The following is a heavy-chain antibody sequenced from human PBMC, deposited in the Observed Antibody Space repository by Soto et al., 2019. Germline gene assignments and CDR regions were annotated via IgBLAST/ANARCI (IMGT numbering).Heavy chain of an antibody. Sequence: GGSLRLFCAVSGFTFSSYAMTWVRQPAGKGLEWVSSISGSSGGIYYADSVKGRFTISRDNSEHTLYLQMHSLRAEDTAVYYCAKFITMLRGVFIRAIDSWGQGTLVTVSS. D-gene: IGHD3-10*01. CDR2: ISGSSGGI. V-gene: IGHV3-23*01. CDR1: GFTFSSYA. J-gene: IGHJ4*02. CDR3: AKFITMLRGVFIRAIDS.